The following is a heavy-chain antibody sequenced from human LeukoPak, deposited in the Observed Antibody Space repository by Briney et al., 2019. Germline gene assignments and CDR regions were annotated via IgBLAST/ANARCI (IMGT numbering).Heavy chain of an antibody. Sequence: GGSLRLSCAASGFTFSSYGMHWVRQVPGKGLEWVAVIWYDGSNKYYADSVKGRFTISRDNSKNTLYLQMNSLRAEDTAVYYCARLYSSGWYLDYWGQGTLVTVSS. D-gene: IGHD6-19*01. CDR3: ARLYSSGWYLDY. J-gene: IGHJ4*02. CDR1: GFTFSSYG. V-gene: IGHV3-33*01. CDR2: IWYDGSNK.